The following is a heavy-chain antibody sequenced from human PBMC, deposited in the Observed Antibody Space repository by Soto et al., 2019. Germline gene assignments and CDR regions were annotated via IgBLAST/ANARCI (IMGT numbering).Heavy chain of an antibody. CDR2: INPNSGGT. CDR1: GYTFTGYY. J-gene: IGHJ4*02. D-gene: IGHD6-13*01. V-gene: IGHV1-2*04. CDR3: ARGLHSSSWYGVGPRPRRNVGLIDY. Sequence: QVQLVQSGAEVTKPGASVKVSCKASGYTFTGYYMHWVRQAPGQGLEWMGWINPNSGGTHYAQKFQGWVNMTRDTSISTAYMELSRLRSDDTAVYYGARGLHSSSWYGVGPRPRRNVGLIDYWGQGTLVTVSS.